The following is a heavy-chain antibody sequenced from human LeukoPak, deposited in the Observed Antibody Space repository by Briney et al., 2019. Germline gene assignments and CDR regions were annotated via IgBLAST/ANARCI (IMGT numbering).Heavy chain of an antibody. D-gene: IGHD3-22*01. CDR1: GFTFSGYA. V-gene: IGHV3-23*01. CDR3: AKALTMIVVVNFDC. CDR2: ISGSVDST. Sequence: GGSLRLSCAASGFTFSGYAMSWVRQAPGKGLEWVSTISGSVDSTYYADSVKGRFTISRDNSKNTLYLQMNRLRAEDTAVYYCAKALTMIVVVNFDCWGQGTLVTVSS. J-gene: IGHJ4*02.